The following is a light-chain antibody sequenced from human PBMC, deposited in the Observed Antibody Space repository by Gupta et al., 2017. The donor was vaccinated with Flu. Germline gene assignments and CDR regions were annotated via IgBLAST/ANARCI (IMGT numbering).Light chain of an antibody. CDR1: PSIGIY. Sequence: DIQVTTSPSSLSASVGDTTTITCRTTPSIGIYLNCYQQQPGKAPKLLIFGAYILQSGVPSRFSCSGSETHFTLTISGLEPEDFASVFCQQPYTTPMWTFGQGTKVEIK. V-gene: IGKV1-39*01. J-gene: IGKJ1*01. CDR2: GAY. CDR3: QQPYTTPMWT.